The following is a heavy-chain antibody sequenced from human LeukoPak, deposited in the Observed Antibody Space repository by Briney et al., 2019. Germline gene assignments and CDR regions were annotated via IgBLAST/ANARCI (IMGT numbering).Heavy chain of an antibody. Sequence: HPGGSLRLSCAASGFIVSDNYMSWVRQAPGKGLEWVSIIYSGGSTYYADSVKGRFTISRDNSKNTLYLQMNSLRAEDTAVYYCARENPKAVAGRGDFDYWGQGTLVTVSS. CDR2: IYSGGST. V-gene: IGHV3-53*01. CDR3: ARENPKAVAGRGDFDY. J-gene: IGHJ4*02. CDR1: GFIVSDNY. D-gene: IGHD6-19*01.